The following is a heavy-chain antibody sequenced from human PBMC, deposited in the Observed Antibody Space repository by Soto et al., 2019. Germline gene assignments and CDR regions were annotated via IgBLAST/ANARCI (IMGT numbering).Heavy chain of an antibody. D-gene: IGHD6-13*01. CDR3: ARDRQQLVLSYWFDP. CDR2: IWYDGSNK. V-gene: IGHV3-33*01. Sequence: QVQLVESGGGVVQPGRSLRLSCAASGFTFSSYGMHWVRQAPGKGLEWVAVIWYDGSNKYYADSVKGRFTISRDNSKNTRYLQMNSLRAEDTAVYYCARDRQQLVLSYWFDPWGQGTLVTVSS. J-gene: IGHJ5*02. CDR1: GFTFSSYG.